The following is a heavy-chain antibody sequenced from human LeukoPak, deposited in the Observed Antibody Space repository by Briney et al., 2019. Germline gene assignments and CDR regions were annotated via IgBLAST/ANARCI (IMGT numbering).Heavy chain of an antibody. D-gene: IGHD6-19*01. CDR2: IYYSVST. Sequence: SETLSLTCTVSGGSISSYYWSWIRQPPGKGLEWIGYIYYSVSTNYSPSLKSRVTISVDTSKNQFSLKLSSVTAADTAVYYCARQAAVAGLIDYWGQGTLVTVSS. V-gene: IGHV4-59*08. CDR3: ARQAAVAGLIDY. CDR1: GGSISSYY. J-gene: IGHJ4*02.